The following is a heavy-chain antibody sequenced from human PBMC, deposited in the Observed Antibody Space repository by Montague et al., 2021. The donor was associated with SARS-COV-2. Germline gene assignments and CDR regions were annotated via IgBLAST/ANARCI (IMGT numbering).Heavy chain of an antibody. Sequence: SETLSLTCSVSGDSITPYGDSIGGYFWSWIRQPAGKGLEWIGRIYANGNFDHNPSLNSRVSISMDTSKQEFSMRLISVTAADTAVYYFARDANYFGPGRENHGEFCHWGQGILVTVSS. J-gene: IGHJ4*02. CDR2: IYANGNF. CDR1: GDSITPYGDSIGGYF. V-gene: IGHV4-4*07. D-gene: IGHD1-7*01. CDR3: ARDANYFGPGRENHGEFCH.